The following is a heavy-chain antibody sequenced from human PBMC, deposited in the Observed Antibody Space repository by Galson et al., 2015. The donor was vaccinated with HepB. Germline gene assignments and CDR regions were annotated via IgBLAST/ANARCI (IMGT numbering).Heavy chain of an antibody. V-gene: IGHV4-59*08. J-gene: IGHJ6*02. CDR3: ARRPRNEPPSYYFGMDV. CDR1: GVTITDYY. Sequence: LSLTCTVSGVTITDYYWNWIRQPPGTGLEWIGYIYDRWSTNYTPSLQSRVTISADTSKNQFSLKLSSVSAADTAMYFCARRPRNEPPSYYFGMDVWGQGTTVTVSS. CDR2: IYDRWST.